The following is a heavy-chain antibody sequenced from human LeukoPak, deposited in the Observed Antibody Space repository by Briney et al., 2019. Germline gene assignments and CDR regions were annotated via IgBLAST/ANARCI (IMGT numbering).Heavy chain of an antibody. D-gene: IGHD2-2*01. CDR3: ARVEVVPAAPFDY. CDR2: ISAAASMI. Sequence: GGSLRLSCAASGFTFSDFYVTWVRQAPGKGLEWISDISAAASMIHYADSVKGRFTISRDNDKNSLYLQMTNLRAEDSAVYYCARVEVVPAAPFDYWGQGTLVTVSS. V-gene: IGHV3-11*01. CDR1: GFTFSDFY. J-gene: IGHJ4*02.